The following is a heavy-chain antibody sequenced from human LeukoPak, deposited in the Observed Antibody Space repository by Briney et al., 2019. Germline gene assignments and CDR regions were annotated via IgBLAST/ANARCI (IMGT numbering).Heavy chain of an antibody. V-gene: IGHV5-51*01. CDR3: ARPGITMIRGVILASRFDAFDI. D-gene: IGHD3-10*01. CDR2: IYPGDSDT. Sequence: GESLKISCKGSEYSFSIYWIGWVRQMPGKGLEWMGIIYPGDSDTRYSPSFQGQVTISADKSISTAYLQWGSLKASDTAMYYCARPGITMIRGVILASRFDAFDIWGQGTMVTVSS. CDR1: EYSFSIYW. J-gene: IGHJ3*02.